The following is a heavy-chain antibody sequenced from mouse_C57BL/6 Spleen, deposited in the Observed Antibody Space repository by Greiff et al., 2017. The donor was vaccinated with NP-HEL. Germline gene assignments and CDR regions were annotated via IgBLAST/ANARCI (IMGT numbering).Heavy chain of an antibody. CDR1: GYAFSSAW. J-gene: IGHJ4*01. Sequence: VQLQQSGPELVKPGASVKISCKASGYAFSSAWMNWVKQRPGKGLEWIGRIYPGDGDTNYNGKFKGKAKLTADKSSSTAYRQLSSLTSEDSAVYFCARSGGNYVAMDYWGQGTSVTVSS. CDR2: IYPGDGDT. V-gene: IGHV1-82*01. CDR3: ARSGGNYVAMDY. D-gene: IGHD2-1*01.